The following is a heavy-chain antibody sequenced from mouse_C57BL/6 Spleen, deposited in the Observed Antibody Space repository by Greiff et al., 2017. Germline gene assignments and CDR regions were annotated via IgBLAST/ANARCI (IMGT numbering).Heavy chain of an antibody. CDR2: IDPSDSYT. V-gene: IGHV1-69*01. D-gene: IGHD1-1*01. Sequence: VQLQQPGAELVMPGASVKLSCKASGYTFTSYWMHWVKQRPGQGLEWIGEIDPSDSYTNYNQKFKGKSTLTVDKSSSTAYMQLSSLTSEDSAVYYGARSGYYGSSSAWFAYWGQGTLVTVSA. CDR1: GYTFTSYW. CDR3: ARSGYYGSSSAWFAY. J-gene: IGHJ3*01.